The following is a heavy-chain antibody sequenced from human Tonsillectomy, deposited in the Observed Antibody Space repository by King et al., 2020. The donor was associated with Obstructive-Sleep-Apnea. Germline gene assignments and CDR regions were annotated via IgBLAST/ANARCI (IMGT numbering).Heavy chain of an antibody. V-gene: IGHV3-33*06. CDR3: AKDSVDDYGDYVHAFDI. J-gene: IGHJ3*02. CDR1: GFTFSSYG. D-gene: IGHD4-17*01. CDR2: IWYDGSNK. Sequence: VQLVESGGGVVQPGRSLRLSCAASGFTFSSYGMHWVRQAPGKGLEWVAVIWYDGSNKYYADSVKGRFTISRDNSKNTLYLQMNSLRAEDTAVYYCAKDSVDDYGDYVHAFDIWGQGTMVTVSS.